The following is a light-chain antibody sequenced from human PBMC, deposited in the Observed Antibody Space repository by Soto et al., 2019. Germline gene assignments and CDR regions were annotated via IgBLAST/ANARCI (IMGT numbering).Light chain of an antibody. V-gene: IGKV1-5*03. CDR3: QHYNGYSEA. J-gene: IGKJ1*01. CDR2: KAS. Sequence: DIQMTQSPSTLSGSVGDRVTITCRASQTISSWLAWYQQKPGKAPKLMIYKASTLKSGVPSRFSGSGSGTEFTLTIRSLQPDDVATYYCQHYNGYSEAFGQGTKVDIK. CDR1: QTISSW.